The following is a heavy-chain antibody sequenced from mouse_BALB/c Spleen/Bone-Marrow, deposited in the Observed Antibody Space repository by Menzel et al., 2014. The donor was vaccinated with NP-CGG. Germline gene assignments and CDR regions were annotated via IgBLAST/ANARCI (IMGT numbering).Heavy chain of an antibody. V-gene: IGHV1S22*01. J-gene: IGHJ2*01. Sequence: LQQSGSELVRPGASVKLSCTASGYTFTSYWMHWVKQRHGQGLEWIGNIYPGSGSTNYDEKFKSKGTLTVDTSSSTAYMHLSSLTSEDSAVYYCTRSGDEDYFDYWGQGTTLTVSS. CDR2: IYPGSGST. D-gene: IGHD3-1*01. CDR1: GYTFTSYW. CDR3: TRSGDEDYFDY.